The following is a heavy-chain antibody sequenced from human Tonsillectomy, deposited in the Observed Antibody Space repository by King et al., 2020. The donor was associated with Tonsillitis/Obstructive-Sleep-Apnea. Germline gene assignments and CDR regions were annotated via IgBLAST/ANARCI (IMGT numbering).Heavy chain of an antibody. CDR2: ISGDGGRT. Sequence: VQLVESGGGVVQPGGSLRLSCAASGFTFDDYAMHWVRQAPGKGLEWVSLISGDGGRTYYADSVKGRFTISRDNRKNSLYLQMNSLRIEDIALYYCVKDNWNRRMAARLCYYYYMDVWGKGTTVTVSS. V-gene: IGHV3-43*02. CDR1: GFTFDDYA. D-gene: IGHD6-6*01. CDR3: VKDNWNRRMAARLCYYYYMDV. J-gene: IGHJ6*03.